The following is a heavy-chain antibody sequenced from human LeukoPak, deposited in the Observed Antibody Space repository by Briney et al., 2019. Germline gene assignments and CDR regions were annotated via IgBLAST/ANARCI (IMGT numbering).Heavy chain of an antibody. CDR1: GFTFSSYE. V-gene: IGHV3-48*03. J-gene: IGHJ3*02. Sequence: PGGALRLSCVASGFTFSSYEMNWVRQAPGKGLEWVSYISSSGSPIYYAESVKGRFTISRDNAKNSLYLQMNSLRDEDTALYYCAREGGFEIWGQGTVVTVS. D-gene: IGHD2-15*01. CDR2: ISSSGSPI. CDR3: AREGGFEI.